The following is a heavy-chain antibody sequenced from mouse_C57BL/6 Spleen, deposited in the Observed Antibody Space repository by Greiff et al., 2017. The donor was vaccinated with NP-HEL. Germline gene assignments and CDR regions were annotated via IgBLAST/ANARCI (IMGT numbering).Heavy chain of an antibody. J-gene: IGHJ1*03. CDR1: GFTFSDYY. CDR2: ISNGGGST. V-gene: IGHV5-12*01. Sequence: EVKLMESGGGLVQPGGSLKLSCAASGFTFSDYYMYWVRQTPEKRLEWVAYISNGGGSTYYPDTVKGRFTISRDNAKNTLYLQMSRLKTEDTAMYYCARLYDYDGRDWYFDVWGTGTTVTVSS. D-gene: IGHD2-4*01. CDR3: ARLYDYDGRDWYFDV.